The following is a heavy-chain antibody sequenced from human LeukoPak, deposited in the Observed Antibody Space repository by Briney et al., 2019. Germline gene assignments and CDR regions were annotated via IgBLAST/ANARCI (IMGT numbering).Heavy chain of an antibody. D-gene: IGHD1-26*01. CDR2: IYYSGNT. CDR3: AREDSGTSIDY. CDR1: GGSITSYY. V-gene: IGHV4-59*01. J-gene: IGHJ4*01. Sequence: KTSGTLSLTCTVSGGSITSYYYTWIRQPPGKGLEWIGYIYYSGNTNYNPSLKSRVTMSLDMSKNQFSLRLTSVTAADTAVYYCAREDSGTSIDYWGQGTLVTVSS.